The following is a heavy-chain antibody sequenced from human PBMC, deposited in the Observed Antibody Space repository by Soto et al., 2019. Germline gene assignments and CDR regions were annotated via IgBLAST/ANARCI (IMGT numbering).Heavy chain of an antibody. Sequence: ASVKVSCKASGYTFTSYAMHWVRQAPGQRLEWMGWINAGNGNTKYSQKFQGRVTITRDTSASTAYMELSSLRSEDTAVYYCAREGNYYDSSGYYPLWGKRGGMDVWGQGTTVTVSS. D-gene: IGHD3-22*01. CDR2: INAGNGNT. CDR1: GYTFTSYA. V-gene: IGHV1-3*01. CDR3: AREGNYYDSSGYYPLWGKRGGMDV. J-gene: IGHJ6*02.